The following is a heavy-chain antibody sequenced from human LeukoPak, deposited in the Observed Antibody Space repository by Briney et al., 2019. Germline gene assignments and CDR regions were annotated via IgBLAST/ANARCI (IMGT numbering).Heavy chain of an antibody. D-gene: IGHD3-3*01. CDR3: ARVPPLGVNV. V-gene: IGHV4-34*01. Sequence: SETLSLTCAVYGGSFSGYFWTWIRQPPGKGLEWIGEIDHSGSTNYNPSLKSRVTISVDTSKNQFSLKLSSVTAADTAVYYCARVPPLGVNVWSQGTTVTVSS. CDR2: IDHSGST. J-gene: IGHJ6*02. CDR1: GGSFSGYF.